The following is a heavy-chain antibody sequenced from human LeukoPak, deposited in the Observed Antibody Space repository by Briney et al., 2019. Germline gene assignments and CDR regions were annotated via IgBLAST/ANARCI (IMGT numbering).Heavy chain of an antibody. Sequence: SETLSLTCAVYGGSFSGYYWSWIRQPPGKGLEWIGEINHSGSTNYNPSLKSRVTISVDTSKNQFSLKLSSVTAADTAVYYCARGDRGSPRERNYYYMDVWGKGTTVTVSS. CDR3: ARGDRGSPRERNYYYMDV. J-gene: IGHJ6*03. D-gene: IGHD5-24*01. CDR2: INHSGST. CDR1: GGSFSGYY. V-gene: IGHV4-34*01.